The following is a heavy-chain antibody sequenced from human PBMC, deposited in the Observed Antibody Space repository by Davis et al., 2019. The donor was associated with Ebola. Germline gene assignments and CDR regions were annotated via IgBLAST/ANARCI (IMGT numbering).Heavy chain of an antibody. CDR1: GGSISSYY. J-gene: IGHJ5*02. CDR3: ARGLGTPRRFDP. V-gene: IGHV4-59*01. CDR2: IYYSGST. Sequence: PSETLSLTCTVSGGSISSYYWSWIRQPPGKGLEWIGYIYYSGSTNYNPSLKSRVTISVDTSKNQFSLKLSSVTAADTAVYYCARGLGTPRRFDPWGQGTLVTVSS. D-gene: IGHD1-1*01.